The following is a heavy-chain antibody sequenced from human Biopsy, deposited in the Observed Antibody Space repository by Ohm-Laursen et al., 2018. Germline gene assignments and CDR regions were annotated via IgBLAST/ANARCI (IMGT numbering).Heavy chain of an antibody. CDR1: GGSVSSGGFY. Sequence: TLSLTCTVSGGSVSSGGFYWSWIRQPPGKGLEWIGYIYYSGTTYYNPSLKSLVTISVDTSKNQFSLKLNSVTAADTAVYYCARRPYGGTRYWYFDLWGRGTLATVSS. CDR3: ARRPYGGTRYWYFDL. CDR2: IYYSGTT. V-gene: IGHV4-31*01. D-gene: IGHD4-23*01. J-gene: IGHJ2*01.